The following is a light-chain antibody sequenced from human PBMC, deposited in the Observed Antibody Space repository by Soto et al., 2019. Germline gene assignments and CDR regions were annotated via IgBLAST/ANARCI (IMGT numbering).Light chain of an antibody. CDR2: DAS. V-gene: IGKV3-11*01. CDR3: QQYNRSPWT. Sequence: EIVLTQSPATLSLSPGERATLSCRASQNISTSLAWYQQKPGQAPRLLIYDASDRATGIPARFSGSGSGTDFTLTISSLEPEDFAVYYCQQYNRSPWTFGQGTKVEIK. J-gene: IGKJ1*01. CDR1: QNISTS.